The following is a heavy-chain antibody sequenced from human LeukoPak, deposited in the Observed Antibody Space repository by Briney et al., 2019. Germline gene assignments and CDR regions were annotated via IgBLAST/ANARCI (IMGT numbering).Heavy chain of an antibody. CDR3: ARELTSNLDYGDYVDY. Sequence: GGSLRLSCAASGFSLSSSGMHWVRQAPGKGLEWVAFIRHDGSDKYYADSVKGRFTISRDNSKNTLYLQMNSLRAEDTAVYYCARELTSNLDYGDYVDYWGQGTLVTVSS. D-gene: IGHD4-17*01. V-gene: IGHV3-30*02. J-gene: IGHJ4*02. CDR1: GFSLSSSG. CDR2: IRHDGSDK.